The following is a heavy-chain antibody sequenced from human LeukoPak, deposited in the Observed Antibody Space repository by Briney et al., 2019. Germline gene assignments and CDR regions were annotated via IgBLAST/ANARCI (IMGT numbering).Heavy chain of an antibody. CDR2: IIPIFGTA. D-gene: IGHD4-17*01. Sequence: SVEVSCKASGGTFSSYAISWVRQAPGQGLEWMGGIIPIFGTANYAQKFQGRVTITTDESTSIAYMELSSLRSEDTAVYYCAISTVTTVYYYYYYMDVWGKGTTVTVSS. CDR3: AISTVTTVYYYYYYMDV. CDR1: GGTFSSYA. J-gene: IGHJ6*03. V-gene: IGHV1-69*05.